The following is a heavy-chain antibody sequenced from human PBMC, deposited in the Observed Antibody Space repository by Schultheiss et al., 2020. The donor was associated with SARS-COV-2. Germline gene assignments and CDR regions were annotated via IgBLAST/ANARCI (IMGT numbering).Heavy chain of an antibody. V-gene: IGHV1-3*01. Sequence: GESLKISCKASGYTFTSYAMHWVRQAPGQRLEWMGWINAGNGNTKYSQKFQGRVTITRDTSASTAYMELSSLRSEDTAVYYCAREYRGKDGLAGFDYWGQGTLVTVSS. J-gene: IGHJ4*02. CDR2: INAGNGNT. CDR1: GYTFTSYA. CDR3: AREYRGKDGLAGFDY. D-gene: IGHD3-16*01.